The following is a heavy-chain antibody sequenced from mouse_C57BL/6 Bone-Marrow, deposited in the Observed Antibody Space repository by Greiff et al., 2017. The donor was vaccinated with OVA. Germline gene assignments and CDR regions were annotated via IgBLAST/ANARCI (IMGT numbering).Heavy chain of an antibody. CDR3: ARRNYAMDY. CDR1: GYTFTSYW. CDR2: IDPSDSYT. V-gene: IGHV1-59*01. J-gene: IGHJ4*01. Sequence: VQLQQPGAELVRPGTSVKLSCKASGYTFTSYWMHWVKQRPGQGLEWIGVIDPSDSYTNYNQKFKGKATLTVDTSSSTAYMQLSSLTSEDSAVYYCARRNYAMDYWGQATSVTVSS.